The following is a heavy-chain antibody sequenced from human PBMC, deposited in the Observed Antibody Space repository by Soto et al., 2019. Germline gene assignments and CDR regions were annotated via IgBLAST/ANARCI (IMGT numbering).Heavy chain of an antibody. CDR1: GGSFSGYY. CDR3: ARGDGRTGTNYYYYYMDV. V-gene: IGHV4-34*01. Sequence: PSETLSLTCAVYGGSFSGYYWSWIRQPPRKGLEWIGEINHSGSTNYNPSLKSRVTISVDTSKNQFSLKLSSVTAADTAVYYCARGDGRTGTNYYYYYMDVWGKGTTVTVSS. CDR2: INHSGST. D-gene: IGHD1-1*01. J-gene: IGHJ6*03.